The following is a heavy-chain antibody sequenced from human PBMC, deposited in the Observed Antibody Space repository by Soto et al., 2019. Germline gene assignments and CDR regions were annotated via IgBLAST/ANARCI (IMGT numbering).Heavy chain of an antibody. D-gene: IGHD6-13*01. CDR2: IYHSGST. Sequence: PSETLSLTCAVSGGSISSGGYSWSWIRQPPGKGLEWIGYIYHSGSTYYNPSLKSRVTTSVDRSKNQFSLKLSSVTAADTAVYYCASSHAGAHITAAVHWGQGTLVTVSS. CDR3: ASSHAGAHITAAVH. V-gene: IGHV4-30-2*01. J-gene: IGHJ4*02. CDR1: GGSISSGGYS.